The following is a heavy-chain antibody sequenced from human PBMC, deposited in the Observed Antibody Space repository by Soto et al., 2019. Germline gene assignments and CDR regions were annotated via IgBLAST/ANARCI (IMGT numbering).Heavy chain of an antibody. Sequence: PGGSLRLSCAASGFTFSRYAMHWVRQAPGKGLEWVAVISSDGSNEYYADSVKGRFTISRDNSKNTLYLQMNSLRAEDTALFYCARDRGSMIVVVIFDHYWGQGTRVTVSS. J-gene: IGHJ4*02. V-gene: IGHV3-30*03. D-gene: IGHD3-22*01. CDR1: GFTFSRYA. CDR3: ARDRGSMIVVVIFDHY. CDR2: ISSDGSNE.